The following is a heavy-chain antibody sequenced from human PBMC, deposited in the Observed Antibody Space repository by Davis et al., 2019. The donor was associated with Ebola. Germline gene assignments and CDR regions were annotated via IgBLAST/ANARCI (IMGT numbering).Heavy chain of an antibody. CDR3: ARSYYDIRVYFDY. Sequence: SETLSLTCPVSGDSISSSNWWSWVRQPPGKGLEWIGTIYYSGTTDYNPSLKSRVTISVDKSKNQFSLKLSSVTAADTAVYYCARSYYDIRVYFDYWGQGTLVTVSS. V-gene: IGHV4-4*02. D-gene: IGHD3-22*01. CDR2: IYYSGTT. J-gene: IGHJ4*02. CDR1: GDSISSSNW.